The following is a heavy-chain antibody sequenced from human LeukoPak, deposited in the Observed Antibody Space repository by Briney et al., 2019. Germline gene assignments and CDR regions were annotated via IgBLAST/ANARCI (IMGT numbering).Heavy chain of an antibody. J-gene: IGHJ5*02. CDR3: AREGVDDSSGYSPSGWFDP. CDR1: GGSISSGGYY. D-gene: IGHD3-22*01. CDR2: IYYSGST. V-gene: IGHV4-31*03. Sequence: SQTLSLTCTVSGGSISSGGYYWSWIRQHPGKGLEWIGYIYYSGSTYYNPSLKSRVTISVDTSKNQFSLKLSSVTAADTAVYYCAREGVDDSSGYSPSGWFDPWGQGSLVTVSS.